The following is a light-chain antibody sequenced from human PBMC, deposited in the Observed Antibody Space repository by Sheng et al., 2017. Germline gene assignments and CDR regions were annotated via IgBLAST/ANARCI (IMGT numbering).Light chain of an antibody. J-gene: IGKJ5*01. CDR2: GAS. CDR3: QQYGNSPFT. CDR1: QSVSSSY. Sequence: EIVLTQSPGTLSLSPGERATLSCRASQSVSSSYLAWYXQKPGQAPRLLIYGASSRATGIPDRFSGSGSGADFTLSISRLEPEDFAVYYCQQYGNSPFTFGQGTRLEIK. V-gene: IGKV3-20*01.